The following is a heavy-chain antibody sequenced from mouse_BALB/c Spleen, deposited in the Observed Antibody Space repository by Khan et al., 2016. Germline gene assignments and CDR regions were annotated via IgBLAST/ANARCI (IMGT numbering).Heavy chain of an antibody. Sequence: EVKLEVSGGGLVQPGGSMKLSCVASGFTFSNYWMNWVRQSPEKGLEWVAEIRLKSNNYATHYAESVKGRFTISRDDSKRRVYRQMNNLRAEDTGIYYCTRMYYYGSSYWYFDVWGAGTTVTVSS. J-gene: IGHJ1*01. D-gene: IGHD1-1*01. CDR1: GFTFSNYW. CDR2: IRLKSNNYAT. CDR3: TRMYYYGSSYWYFDV. V-gene: IGHV6-6*02.